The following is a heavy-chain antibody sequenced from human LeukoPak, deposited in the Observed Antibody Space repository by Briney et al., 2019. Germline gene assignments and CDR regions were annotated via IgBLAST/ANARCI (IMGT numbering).Heavy chain of an antibody. CDR3: ARDGVDIVATITWGYYYGMDV. CDR2: INPNSGGT. V-gene: IGHV1-2*04. Sequence: ASVKVSCKASGYTFTGHYMHWVRQAPGQGLEWMGWINPNSGGTNYAQKFQGWVTMTRDTSISTAYMELSRLRSDDTAVYYCARDGVDIVATITWGYYYGMDVWGQGTTVTVSS. J-gene: IGHJ6*02. D-gene: IGHD5-12*01. CDR1: GYTFTGHY.